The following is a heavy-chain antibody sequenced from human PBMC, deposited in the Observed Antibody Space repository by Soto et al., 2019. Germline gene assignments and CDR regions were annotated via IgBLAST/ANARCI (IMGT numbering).Heavy chain of an antibody. Sequence: SETLSLTCAVYGGSFSGYYWSWIRQPPGKGLEWIGEINHSGSTNYNPSLKSRVTISVDTSKNQFSLKLSSVTAADTAVYYCARAYCSSTSCYEGAGYYYYMDVWGKGTTVTVSS. D-gene: IGHD2-2*01. CDR2: INHSGST. V-gene: IGHV4-34*01. CDR3: ARAYCSSTSCYEGAGYYYYMDV. CDR1: GGSFSGYY. J-gene: IGHJ6*03.